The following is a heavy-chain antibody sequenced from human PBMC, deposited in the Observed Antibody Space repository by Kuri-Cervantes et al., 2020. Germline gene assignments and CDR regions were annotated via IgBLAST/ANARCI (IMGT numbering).Heavy chain of an antibody. CDR1: GGSISSSGYY. D-gene: IGHD3-10*01. Sequence: SQTLSLTCAVSGGSISSSGYYWGWIRQPPGKGLEWIGSIYYSGSTYYNPSLKSRVTISVDTSKNQFSLKLSSVTAADTAVYYCARERITMVRGVTWFDPWGQGTLVTVSS. J-gene: IGHJ5*02. CDR2: IYYSGST. CDR3: ARERITMVRGVTWFDP. V-gene: IGHV4-39*07.